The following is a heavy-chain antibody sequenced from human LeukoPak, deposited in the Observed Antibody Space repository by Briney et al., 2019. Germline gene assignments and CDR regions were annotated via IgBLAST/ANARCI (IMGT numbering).Heavy chain of an antibody. CDR3: ARLKDDVTTLDY. CDR2: INHDGSQK. D-gene: IGHD3-22*01. V-gene: IGHV3-7*01. Sequence: PGGSLRLSCAASGFTFSTYWMSWVRQAPGKGLEWVANINHDGSQKRYVDSVRGGFTISRANTKTSLFLQMNSLRAADTAVYYCARLKDDVTTLDYWGQGTLVTVSS. CDR1: GFTFSTYW. J-gene: IGHJ4*02.